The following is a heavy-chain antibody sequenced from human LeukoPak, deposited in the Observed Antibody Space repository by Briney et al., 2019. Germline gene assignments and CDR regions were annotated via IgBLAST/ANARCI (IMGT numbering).Heavy chain of an antibody. V-gene: IGHV4-30-4*08. CDR3: ARQSGTAMVTVFWFDP. D-gene: IGHD5-18*01. CDR1: GGSISSGDYY. J-gene: IGHJ5*02. CDR2: IYYSGST. Sequence: NPSQTLSLTCTVSGGSISSGDYYWSWIRQPPGKGLEWIGYIYYSGSTYYNPSLKSRVTISVDTSKNQFSLKLSSVTAADTAVYYCARQSGTAMVTVFWFDPWGQGTLVTVSS.